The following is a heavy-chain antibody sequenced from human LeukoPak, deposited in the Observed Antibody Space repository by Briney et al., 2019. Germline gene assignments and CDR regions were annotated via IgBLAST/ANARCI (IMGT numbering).Heavy chain of an antibody. V-gene: IGHV4-61*02. D-gene: IGHD3-10*01. CDR2: IYTSGST. J-gene: IGHJ4*02. CDR1: GGSISSGSYY. Sequence: SETLSLTCTVSGGSISSGSYYWSWIRQPAGKGLEWIGRIYTSGSTNYNPSLKSRATISVDTSKNQFSLKLSSVTAANTAVYYCARERRGGFGEFKAELSFDYWGQGTLVTVSS. CDR3: ARERRGGFGEFKAELSFDY.